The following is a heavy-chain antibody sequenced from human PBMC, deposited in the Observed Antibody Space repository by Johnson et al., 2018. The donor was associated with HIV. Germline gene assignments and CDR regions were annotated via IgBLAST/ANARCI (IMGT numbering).Heavy chain of an antibody. D-gene: IGHD6-19*01. Sequence: QEQLVESGGGVVQPGRSLRLSCAASGFTFSSYAMHWVRQAPGKGLEWVSVIYSGGSTYYADPVKGRFTISRDNSKNTLYLQMNSLRAEDTAAYYWAKEQKWLVGNDAFDFWGQGTMVTVSS. V-gene: IGHV3-NL1*01. CDR2: IYSGGST. J-gene: IGHJ3*01. CDR1: GFTFSSYA. CDR3: AKEQKWLVGNDAFDF.